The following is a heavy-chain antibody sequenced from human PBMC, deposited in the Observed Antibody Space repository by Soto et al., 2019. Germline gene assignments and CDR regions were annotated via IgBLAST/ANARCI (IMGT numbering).Heavy chain of an antibody. D-gene: IGHD5-18*01. V-gene: IGHV3-30-3*01. CDR3: ARDLVKGPTWIQLWLGADY. CDR2: ISYDGSNK. CDR1: GFTFSSYA. J-gene: IGHJ4*02. Sequence: QVQLVESGGGVVQPGRSLRLSCAASGFTFSSYAMHWVRQAPGKGLEWVTVISYDGSNKYYADSVKGRFTISRDNSKNTLYLQMNSLRAEDTAVYYCARDLVKGPTWIQLWLGADYWGQGTLVTVSS.